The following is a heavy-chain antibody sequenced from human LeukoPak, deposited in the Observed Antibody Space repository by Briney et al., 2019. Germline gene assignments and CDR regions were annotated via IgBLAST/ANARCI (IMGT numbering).Heavy chain of an antibody. D-gene: IGHD4-23*01. CDR2: IYHSGST. Sequence: PSETLSLTCADSGGSISSGGYSWSWIRQPPVKGLELIGYIYHSGSTYYNPSLKSRVTISVDRSKNQFSLKLSSVTAADTAVYYCARPYDYDVNSDAFAIWGQCTMVTVSS. V-gene: IGHV4-30-2*01. CDR3: ARPYDYDVNSDAFAI. J-gene: IGHJ3*02. CDR1: GGSISSGGYS.